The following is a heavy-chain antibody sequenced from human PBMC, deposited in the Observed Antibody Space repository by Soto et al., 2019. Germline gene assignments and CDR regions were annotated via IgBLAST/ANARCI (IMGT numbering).Heavy chain of an antibody. CDR3: ITDPRVGGTRKFDC. J-gene: IGHJ4*01. D-gene: IGHD1-26*01. Sequence: PGGSLRLSCAASGSTLSNAWMNWVRQAPGKGLEWVGRIKSKTDGGTTDYAAPVKGRFTISRDDSENMLYLQMNSLKTEDTAVYYCITDPRVGGTRKFDCWGQGTLVTVSS. CDR1: GSTLSNAW. V-gene: IGHV3-15*07. CDR2: IKSKTDGGTT.